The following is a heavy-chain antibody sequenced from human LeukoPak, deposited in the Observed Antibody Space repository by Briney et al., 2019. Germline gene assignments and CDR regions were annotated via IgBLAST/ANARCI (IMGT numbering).Heavy chain of an antibody. V-gene: IGHV4-34*01. CDR2: INHSGST. J-gene: IGHJ4*02. CDR1: GGSFSGYY. Sequence: SETLSLTCAVYGGSFSGYYWSWIRLPPGKGLEWIGEINHSGSTNYNPSLKSRVTISVDTSKNQFSLKLSSVTAADTAVYYCARLPLSRYYFDYWGQGTLVTVSS. CDR3: ARLPLSRYYFDY. D-gene: IGHD3-3*02.